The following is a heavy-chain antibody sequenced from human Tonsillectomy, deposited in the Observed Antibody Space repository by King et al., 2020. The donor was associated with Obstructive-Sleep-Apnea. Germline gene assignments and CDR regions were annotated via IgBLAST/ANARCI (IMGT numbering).Heavy chain of an antibody. Sequence: VQLVESGGGLVQPGGSLRLSCAASGVTFSSYWMSWVRQAPGKGLEWVANIKRDGSEKYYVDSVKGRVTISRDKAKNSLDLQMNSLRAEDTAVYYCARDIGSFDPWGQGTLVTVSS. CDR1: GVTFSSYW. CDR2: IKRDGSEK. J-gene: IGHJ5*02. V-gene: IGHV3-7*01. CDR3: ARDIGSFDP. D-gene: IGHD1-26*01.